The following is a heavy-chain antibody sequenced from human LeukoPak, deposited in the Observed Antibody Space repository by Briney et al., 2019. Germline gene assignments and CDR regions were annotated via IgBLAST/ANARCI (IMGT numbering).Heavy chain of an antibody. CDR2: INHSGST. D-gene: IGHD6-13*01. Sequence: PSETLSLTCAVYGGSFSGYYWSWIRQPPGKGREWIGEINHSGSTNYNPSLKSRVTISVDTSKNQFSLKLSSVTAADTAVYYCARGSGIAAVNDYWGQGTLVTVSS. CDR3: ARGSGIAAVNDY. V-gene: IGHV4-34*01. CDR1: GGSFSGYY. J-gene: IGHJ4*02.